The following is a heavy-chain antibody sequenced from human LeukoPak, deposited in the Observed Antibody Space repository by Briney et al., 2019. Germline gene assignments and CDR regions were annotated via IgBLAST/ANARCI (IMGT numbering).Heavy chain of an antibody. D-gene: IGHD2-8*01. J-gene: IGHJ6*03. CDR3: ARSAGHCNNGVCFTDYYIDV. Sequence: ASVKVSCKAPGYTFTDSYIHWVRQAPGQGLEWMGRINPNSGDPNYPQNFQGRVTMTRDTSISTAYMEMSSLTSDDTAVYYCARSAGHCNNGVCFTDYYIDVWGTGTTVTVSS. CDR2: INPNSGDP. CDR1: GYTFTDSY. V-gene: IGHV1-2*06.